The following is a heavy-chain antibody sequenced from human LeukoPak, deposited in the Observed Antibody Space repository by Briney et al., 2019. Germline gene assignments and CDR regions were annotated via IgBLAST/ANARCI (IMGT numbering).Heavy chain of an antibody. J-gene: IGHJ5*02. CDR1: GGSISSSRYY. Sequence: SETLSLTCTVSGGSISSSRYYWGWIRQPPGKGLEWIGSIYYSGSTYYNPSLKSRVTISVDTSKNQFSLKLSSVTAADTAVYYCARRGSLNWFDPWGQGTLVTVSS. V-gene: IGHV4-39*01. CDR2: IYYSGST. CDR3: ARRGSLNWFDP. D-gene: IGHD3-16*01.